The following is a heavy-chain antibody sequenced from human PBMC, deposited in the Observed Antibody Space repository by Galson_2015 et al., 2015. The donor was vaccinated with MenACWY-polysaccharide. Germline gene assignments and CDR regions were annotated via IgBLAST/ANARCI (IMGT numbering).Heavy chain of an antibody. J-gene: IGHJ4*02. V-gene: IGHV1-2*02. Sequence: SVKVSCKASGYIFTDSYIHWVRQAPGQGLEWMGWIKPNGGGTNYAQRFQGRVTMTRDTSINTAYMELSRLTSDDTAVYYCARGFYVAAAGVGYWGQGTLVTVSS. CDR3: ARGFYVAAAGVGY. D-gene: IGHD6-13*01. CDR1: GYIFTDSY. CDR2: IKPNGGGT.